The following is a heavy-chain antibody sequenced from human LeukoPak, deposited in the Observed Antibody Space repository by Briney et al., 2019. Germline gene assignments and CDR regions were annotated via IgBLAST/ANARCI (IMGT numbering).Heavy chain of an antibody. CDR2: ISSSGSTI. CDR3: ARGSRPPIAVAGTGWFDP. CDR1: GFTFSDYY. J-gene: IGHJ5*02. V-gene: IGHV3-11*01. Sequence: PGGSLRLSCAASGFTFSDYYMSWIRRAPGKGLEWVSYISSSGSTIYYADSVKGRFTISRDNAKNSLYLQMNSLRAEDTAVYYCARGSRPPIAVAGTGWFDPWGQGTLVTVSS. D-gene: IGHD6-19*01.